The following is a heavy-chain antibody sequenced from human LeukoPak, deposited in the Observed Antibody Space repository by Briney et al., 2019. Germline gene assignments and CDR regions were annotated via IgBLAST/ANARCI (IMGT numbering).Heavy chain of an antibody. J-gene: IGHJ3*02. V-gene: IGHV4-59*01. CDR1: GGSISTYF. CDR2: IHYSGST. CDR3: ARFQYKAAFDI. Sequence: PSETLSLTCSVSGGSISTYFWSWIRQPPGKGLEWIGYIHYSGSTNYNPSLKSRVTISVDTSKNQFSLKLSSVTAAGTAVYYCARFQYKAAFDIWGQGTMVTVSS. D-gene: IGHD1-1*01.